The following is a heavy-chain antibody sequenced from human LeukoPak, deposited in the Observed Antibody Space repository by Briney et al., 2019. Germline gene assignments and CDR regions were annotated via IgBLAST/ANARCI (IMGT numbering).Heavy chain of an antibody. CDR3: ARLLYYDSSGYYHYYFDS. J-gene: IGHJ4*02. V-gene: IGHV4-59*08. Sequence: SETLSLTCSVSGDSLSSYYWSWIRQPPGKGLEYIGHIYYSGSTNYNPSLTSRVTISVDTSKNQFSLKLSSVTAADAAVYYCARLLYYDSSGYYHYYFDSWGQGTLVTVSS. D-gene: IGHD3-22*01. CDR1: GDSLSSYY. CDR2: IYYSGST.